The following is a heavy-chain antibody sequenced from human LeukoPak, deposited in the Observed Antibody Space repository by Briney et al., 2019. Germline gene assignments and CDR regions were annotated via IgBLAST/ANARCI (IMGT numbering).Heavy chain of an antibody. V-gene: IGHV4-34*01. D-gene: IGHD6-25*01. CDR2: INHSGST. CDR3: ASIAANYFDY. J-gene: IGHJ4*02. CDR1: GGSFSGYY. Sequence: SETLSLTCAVYGGSFSGYYWSWIRQPPGKGLEWIGEINHSGSTNYNPSLKSRVTMSVDTSKNQFSLKLSSVTAADTAVYYCASIAANYFDYWGQGTLVTVSS.